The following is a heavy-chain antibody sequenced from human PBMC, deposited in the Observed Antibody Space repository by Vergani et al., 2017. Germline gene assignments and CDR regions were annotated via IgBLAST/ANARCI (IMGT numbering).Heavy chain of an antibody. D-gene: IGHD4-11*01. V-gene: IGHV4-34*01. J-gene: IGHJ6*03. CDR1: GGSFTSYH. CDR2: IDHTGRP. CDR3: ARVNTETNGHLYYYYYMDV. Sequence: VQLQQWGGGLLKPSETLSLTCVVNGGSFTSYHWTWIRQSPGEGLEWVGDIDHTGRPEYNPSLKSRLTMSVDKSRNQSSLTLNSVTATDTAIYFCARVNTETNGHLYYYYYMDVWGQGTAVAVS.